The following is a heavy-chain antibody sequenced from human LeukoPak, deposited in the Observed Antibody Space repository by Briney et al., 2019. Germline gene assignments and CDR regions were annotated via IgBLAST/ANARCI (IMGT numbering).Heavy chain of an antibody. J-gene: IGHJ4*02. CDR1: RFTLISYA. Sequence: GGSLRLSCAASRFTLISYAMHSVRPAPGKGLAWVSPIYGRGGSTYYAESVKGQFTISRDSSKSTLYLQMNSLRADDTGVYYCAKDRGVDTAMVTRLYFDYFGEGALVTVSS. D-gene: IGHD5-18*01. CDR3: AKDRGVDTAMVTRLYFDY. CDR2: IYGRGGST. V-gene: IGHV3-23*01.